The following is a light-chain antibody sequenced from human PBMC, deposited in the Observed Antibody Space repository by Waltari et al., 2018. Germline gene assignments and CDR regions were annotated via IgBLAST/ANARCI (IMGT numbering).Light chain of an antibody. V-gene: IGKV3-20*01. Sequence: EIMVTQSPGTLFLSPGERATPSGRTSQGIGRSLGWYQQKPGQVPRLLIYGASSRATGTPDRFSGSGSGTDFSLTISTLEPEDCAVYYCQNYVRLPVTFGQGTKVEIK. CDR3: QNYVRLPVT. J-gene: IGKJ1*01. CDR2: GAS. CDR1: QGIGRS.